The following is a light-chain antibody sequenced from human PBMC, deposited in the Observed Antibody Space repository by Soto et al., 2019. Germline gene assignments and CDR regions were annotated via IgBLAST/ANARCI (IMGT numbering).Light chain of an antibody. V-gene: IGLV2-14*01. CDR1: SSDVGGYNY. J-gene: IGLJ1*01. Sequence: QSVLTQPASVSGSPGQSITISCTGTSSDVGGYNYVSWYQQHPGKAPKLMIYDVSNRPSGISNRFSGSKSGNTASLTISGLQAEDEADYYCSSYTSSNTLLYVFGTGTKLTVL. CDR3: SSYTSSNTLLYV. CDR2: DVS.